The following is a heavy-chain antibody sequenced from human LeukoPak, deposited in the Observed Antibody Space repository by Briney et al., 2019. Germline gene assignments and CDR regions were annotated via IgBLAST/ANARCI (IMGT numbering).Heavy chain of an antibody. V-gene: IGHV4-59*08. Sequence: SETLSLTCTVSGGSMRNYYWSWIRQPPGKGLEWIGYIYSSGSTNYNPSLESRVTISVDTSKNQFSLKLNSVTAADTAVYYCARESGPYAFDIWGQGTMVTVSS. D-gene: IGHD2-15*01. CDR1: GGSMRNYY. J-gene: IGHJ3*02. CDR2: IYSSGST. CDR3: ARESGPYAFDI.